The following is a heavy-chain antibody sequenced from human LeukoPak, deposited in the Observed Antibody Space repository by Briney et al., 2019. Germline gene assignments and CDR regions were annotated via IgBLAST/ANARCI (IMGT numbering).Heavy chain of an antibody. D-gene: IGHD3-10*01. V-gene: IGHV1-24*01. Sequence: ASVKVSCKVSGYTLTELSMHWVRQAPGKGLEWMGGFDPEDGETIYAQKFQGRVTMTEDTSTDTAYMELSSLRSEDTAVYYCTTTPEGWFGEPDYWGQGTLVTVSS. J-gene: IGHJ4*02. CDR3: TTTPEGWFGEPDY. CDR1: GYTLTELS. CDR2: FDPEDGET.